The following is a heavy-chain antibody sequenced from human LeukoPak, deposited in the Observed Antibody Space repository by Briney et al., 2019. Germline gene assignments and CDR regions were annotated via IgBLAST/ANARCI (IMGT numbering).Heavy chain of an antibody. D-gene: IGHD6-19*01. CDR2: ISGGGGTT. CDR3: ARGGPSGSYFDY. J-gene: IGHJ4*02. V-gene: IGHV3-23*01. Sequence: GGSLRLSCAASGFTFTYYAVNWVRQAPGKGLEWLSAISGGGGTTYYADSVKGRFTISRDNAKNTVFLHMNSLRAEDTAVYYCARGGPSGSYFDYWGQGTLVTVSS. CDR1: GFTFTYYA.